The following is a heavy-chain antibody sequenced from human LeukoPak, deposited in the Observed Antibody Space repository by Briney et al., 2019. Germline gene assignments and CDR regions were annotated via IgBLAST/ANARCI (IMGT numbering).Heavy chain of an antibody. J-gene: IGHJ6*03. V-gene: IGHV1-18*01. CDR2: ISAYNGNT. CDR3: ARLVVPAAIFDYYYYMDV. D-gene: IGHD2-2*01. Sequence: ASVNVSCKASGYTFTSYGISWVRQAPGQGLEWMGWISAYNGNTNHAQKLQGRVTMTTDTSTSTAYMELRSLRSDDTAVYYCARLVVPAAIFDYYYYMDVWGKGTTVTVSS. CDR1: GYTFTSYG.